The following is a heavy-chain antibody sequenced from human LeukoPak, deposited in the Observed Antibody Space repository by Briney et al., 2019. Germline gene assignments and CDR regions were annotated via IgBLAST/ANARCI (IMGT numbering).Heavy chain of an antibody. CDR3: ARHPVLRYFDWLPNFDY. CDR2: IYHSGST. V-gene: IGHV4-38-2*01. D-gene: IGHD3-9*01. Sequence: PSETLSLTCAVSGYSISSGYYWGWIRQPPGKGLEWIGSIYHSGSTDYNPSLKSRVTISVDTSKNQFSLKLSSVTAADTAVYYCARHPVLRYFDWLPNFDYWGQGTLVTVSS. CDR1: GYSISSGYY. J-gene: IGHJ4*02.